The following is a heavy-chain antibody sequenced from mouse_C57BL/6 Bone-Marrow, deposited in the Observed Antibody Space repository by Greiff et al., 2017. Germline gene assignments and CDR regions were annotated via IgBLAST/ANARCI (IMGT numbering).Heavy chain of an antibody. D-gene: IGHD1-1*01. J-gene: IGHJ4*01. CDR2: IRSKSNNYAT. CDR1: GFSFNTYA. V-gene: IGHV10-1*01. Sequence: EVQRVESGGGLVQPKGSLKLSCAASGFSFNTYAMNWVRQAPGKGLEWVARIRSKSNNYATYYADSVKDRFTISRDDSESMLYLQMNNLKTEDTAMYYCVRLYYGSSYGYYAMDYWGQGTSVTVSS. CDR3: VRLYYGSSYGYYAMDY.